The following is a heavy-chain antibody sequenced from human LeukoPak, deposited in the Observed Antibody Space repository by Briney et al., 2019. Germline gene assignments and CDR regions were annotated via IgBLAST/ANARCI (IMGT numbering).Heavy chain of an antibody. CDR2: IIPIFGTA. J-gene: IGHJ1*01. D-gene: IGHD3-22*01. CDR1: GGTFISYA. CDR3: ASFDSSGQAAAAEYFQH. Sequence: GASVEVSCTASGGTFISYAISWVRQAPGQGLEWMGGIIPIFGTANYAQKFQGRVTITADESTSTAYMELSSLRSEDTAVYYCASFDSSGQAAAAEYFQHWGQGTLVTVSS. V-gene: IGHV1-69*13.